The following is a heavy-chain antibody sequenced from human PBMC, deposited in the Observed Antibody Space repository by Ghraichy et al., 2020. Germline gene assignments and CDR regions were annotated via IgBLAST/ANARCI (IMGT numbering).Heavy chain of an antibody. D-gene: IGHD6-6*01. CDR1: GGSISSYY. CDR3: ARGRGSSSRMDV. CDR2: IYNSGST. V-gene: IGHV4-59*01. Sequence: TLSLTCSVSGGSISSYYWSWIRQPPGKGLEWIGNIYNSGSTNYNPSLKSRVTISIDTSKNQFSLKLPSVTAADTAVYYCARGRGSSSRMDVWGQGTTVTVSS. J-gene: IGHJ6*02.